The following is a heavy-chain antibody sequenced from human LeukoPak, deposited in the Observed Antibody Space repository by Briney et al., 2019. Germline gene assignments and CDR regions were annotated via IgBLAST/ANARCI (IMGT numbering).Heavy chain of an antibody. J-gene: IGHJ4*02. CDR3: ARGPRYYYDSSGITSYFDY. V-gene: IGHV4-34*01. D-gene: IGHD3-22*01. Sequence: SETLSLTCAVYGGSFSGYYWSWIRQPPGKGLEWIGEINHSGSTNYNPSLKSRVTISVDTSKNQFSLKLSSVTAADTDVYYCARGPRYYYDSSGITSYFDYWGQGTLVTVSS. CDR1: GGSFSGYY. CDR2: INHSGST.